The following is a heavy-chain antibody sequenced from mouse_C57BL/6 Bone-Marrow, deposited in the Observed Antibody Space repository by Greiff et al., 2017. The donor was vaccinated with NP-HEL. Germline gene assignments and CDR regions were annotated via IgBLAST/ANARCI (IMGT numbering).Heavy chain of an antibody. CDR2: IYPGDGDN. D-gene: IGHD3-2*02. Sequence: QVQLQQSGPELVKPGASVKISCKASGYAFSSSWMNWVKQRPGKGLEWIGRIYPGDGDNNYNGKFKGEATLTADKSSSTAYMQLSSLTSEDSAVYFCARELRLRRDYFDYWGQGTTLTVSS. J-gene: IGHJ2*01. CDR3: ARELRLRRDYFDY. CDR1: GYAFSSSW. V-gene: IGHV1-82*01.